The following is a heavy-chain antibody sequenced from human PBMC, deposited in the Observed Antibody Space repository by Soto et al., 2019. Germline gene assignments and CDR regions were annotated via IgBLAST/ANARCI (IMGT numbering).Heavy chain of an antibody. V-gene: IGHV1-46*01. Sequence: QVQLVQSGAEVKKPGASVKVSCKASGDTFTDYYIHWVRQAPGQGLKWMGTVNPSGGHTTYAQHFPGRMTMTRDTSTSTLYMELTSLTSEDTAVYYCARGGHVVVVTAALDYWGQGTLVTVSS. CDR1: GDTFTDYY. J-gene: IGHJ4*02. CDR3: ARGGHVVVVTAALDY. CDR2: VNPSGGHT. D-gene: IGHD2-21*02.